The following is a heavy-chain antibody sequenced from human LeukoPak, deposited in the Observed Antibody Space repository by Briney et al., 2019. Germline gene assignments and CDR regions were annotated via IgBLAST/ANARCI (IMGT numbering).Heavy chain of an antibody. Sequence: SETLSLTCTVSGGSISSSSYYWGWIRQPPGKELEWIGSIYYSGSTYYNPSLKSRVTISVDTSKNQFSLKLSSVTAADTAVYYCARETYYYDSSGYNYFDYWGQGTLVTVSS. V-gene: IGHV4-39*07. J-gene: IGHJ4*02. CDR1: GGSISSSSYY. CDR3: ARETYYYDSSGYNYFDY. CDR2: IYYSGST. D-gene: IGHD3-22*01.